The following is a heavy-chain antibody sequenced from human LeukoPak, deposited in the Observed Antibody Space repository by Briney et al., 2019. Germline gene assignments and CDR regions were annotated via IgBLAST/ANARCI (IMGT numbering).Heavy chain of an antibody. D-gene: IGHD6-13*01. CDR1: GYTVTSYG. CDR2: ISAYNGNT. Sequence: ASVKVSCRASGYTVTSYGISWVRRAPGQGLEWMGWISAYNGNTNYAQKLQGRVTMTTDTSTSTAYMELRSLRSDDTAVHYCARVRYSSSWHPFDYWGQGTLVTVSS. V-gene: IGHV1-18*01. CDR3: ARVRYSSSWHPFDY. J-gene: IGHJ4*02.